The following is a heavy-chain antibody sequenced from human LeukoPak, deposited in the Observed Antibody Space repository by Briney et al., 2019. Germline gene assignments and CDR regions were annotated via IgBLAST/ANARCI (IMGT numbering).Heavy chain of an antibody. CDR2: INRDGSST. J-gene: IGHJ4*02. Sequence: GGSLRLPCAASGIIFSNYWMHWVRQAPGKGLVWVSRINRDGSSTSYADSVKGRFTISRDNAKNTLYLQMNSLRAEDTAVYYCARGGGYSYGSFDYWGQGTLVTVSS. D-gene: IGHD5-18*01. CDR1: GIIFSNYW. V-gene: IGHV3-74*01. CDR3: ARGGGYSYGSFDY.